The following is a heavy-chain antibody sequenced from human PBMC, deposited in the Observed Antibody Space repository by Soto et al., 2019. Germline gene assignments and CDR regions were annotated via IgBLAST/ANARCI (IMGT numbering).Heavy chain of an antibody. CDR2: IDPSDSYT. J-gene: IGHJ6*02. Sequence: GESLKISCKCSGYSFTSYWISWVRQMPGKGLEWMGRIDPSDSYTNYSPSFQGHVTISADKSISTAYLQWSSLKASDTAMYYCARDDSSGYYHSSMDVWGQGTTVTVS. D-gene: IGHD3-22*01. CDR1: GYSFTSYW. V-gene: IGHV5-10-1*01. CDR3: ARDDSSGYYHSSMDV.